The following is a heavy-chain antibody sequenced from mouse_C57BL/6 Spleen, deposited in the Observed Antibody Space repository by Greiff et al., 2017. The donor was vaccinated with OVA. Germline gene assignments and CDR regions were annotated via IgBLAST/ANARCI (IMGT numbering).Heavy chain of an antibody. Sequence: VQLQQSGPELVKPGASVKISCKASGYTFTDYYMNWVKQSHGKSLEWIGDINTNNGGTSYNPKFKGKATLTVDKSSSTAYMEISSLTSSDSAAYYCASNDAVYWYFDVWGTGTTVTVSS. J-gene: IGHJ1*03. D-gene: IGHD3-3*01. V-gene: IGHV1-26*01. CDR2: INTNNGGT. CDR1: GYTFTDYY. CDR3: ASNDAVYWYFDV.